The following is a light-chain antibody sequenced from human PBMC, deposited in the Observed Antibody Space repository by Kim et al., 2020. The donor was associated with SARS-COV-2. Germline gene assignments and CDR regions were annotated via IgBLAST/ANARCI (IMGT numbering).Light chain of an antibody. J-gene: IGKJ5*01. Sequence: EIVLTQSPDTLSLSPGERATLSCRASQSLSSYLAWYQQKPGQAPRLLIYDASNRATGIPARFSGSGSGTDFTLTISSLEPEDFAVYYCQQHSNWPPITFGRGTRLEIK. CDR2: DAS. CDR1: QSLSSY. V-gene: IGKV3-11*01. CDR3: QQHSNWPPIT.